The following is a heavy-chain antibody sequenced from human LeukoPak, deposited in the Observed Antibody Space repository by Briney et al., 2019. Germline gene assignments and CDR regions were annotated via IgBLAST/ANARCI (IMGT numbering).Heavy chain of an antibody. J-gene: IGHJ6*04. Sequence: SETLSLTCAVYGGSFSGYYWSWIRQPPGKGLEWIGEINHSGSTNYNPSLKSRVTISVDTSKNQFSLKLSSVTAADTAVYYCAGVPIYGSPYGMDVWGKGTTVTVSS. D-gene: IGHD4-17*01. CDR1: GGSFSGYY. V-gene: IGHV4-34*01. CDR3: AGVPIYGSPYGMDV. CDR2: INHSGST.